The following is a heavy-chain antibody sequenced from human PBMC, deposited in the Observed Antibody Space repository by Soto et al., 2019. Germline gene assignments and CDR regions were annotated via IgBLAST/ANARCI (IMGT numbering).Heavy chain of an antibody. V-gene: IGHV4-59*01. CDR1: GGSISSYS. D-gene: IGHD6-13*01. Sequence: SETLSLTCTVSGGSISSYSWSWIRQPPGKGLEWIGYIYYSGSTNYNPSLKSRVTISVDTSKNQFSLKLSSVTAADTAVYYCARNPSSSWMNWFDPWGQGTLVTVSS. CDR2: IYYSGST. CDR3: ARNPSSSWMNWFDP. J-gene: IGHJ5*02.